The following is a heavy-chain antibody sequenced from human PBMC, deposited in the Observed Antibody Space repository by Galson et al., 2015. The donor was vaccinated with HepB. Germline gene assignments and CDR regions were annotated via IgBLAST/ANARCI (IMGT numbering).Heavy chain of an antibody. J-gene: IGHJ6*03. D-gene: IGHD2-8*02. CDR1: GDTFSDQY. CDR3: ARDGTGHKNYHMDV. Sequence: SVKVSWKVSGDTFSDQYMHWARQAPRPGLEWMGRINPNNGVTNYAPRFHGRVSMTWDTAISTAYMELSSLISDDTAVYYCARDGTGHKNYHMDVWGKGTAVTVSS. V-gene: IGHV1-2*06. CDR2: INPNNGVT.